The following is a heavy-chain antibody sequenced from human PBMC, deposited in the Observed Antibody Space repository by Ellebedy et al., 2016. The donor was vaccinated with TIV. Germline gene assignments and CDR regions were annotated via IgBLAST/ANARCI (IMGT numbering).Heavy chain of an antibody. J-gene: IGHJ4*02. CDR3: ATYTMGRLDY. D-gene: IGHD1-1*01. V-gene: IGHV4-59*08. Sequence: MPSETLSLTCTVSGGSISSYYWSWIRQPPGKGLEWIGYIYYSGNTNYSPSLKSRVTISVDTSKNQFSLKLSSVTAADTAVYYCATYTMGRLDYWGQGTLVTVSS. CDR1: GGSISSYY. CDR2: IYYSGNT.